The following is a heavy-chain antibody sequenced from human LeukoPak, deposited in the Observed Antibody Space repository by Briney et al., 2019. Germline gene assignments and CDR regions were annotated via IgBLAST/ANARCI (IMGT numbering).Heavy chain of an antibody. J-gene: IGHJ6*02. Sequence: GGSLRLSCAASGFTFSTCAMSWVRQAPGKGLEWVSGISGTTSGTYYADSVKGRFTISRDNSKNTLFLQVNSLTAEDTAVYYCAKVRTYFYHGLDVWGQGTTVTVSS. CDR1: GFTFSTCA. CDR3: AKVRTYFYHGLDV. D-gene: IGHD1-14*01. V-gene: IGHV3-23*01. CDR2: ISGTTSGT.